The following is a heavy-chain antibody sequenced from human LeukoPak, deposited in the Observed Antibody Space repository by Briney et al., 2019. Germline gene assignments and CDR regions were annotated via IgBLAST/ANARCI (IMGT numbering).Heavy chain of an antibody. Sequence: GGSLRLSCAASGFTFSSYSMNWVRQAPGKGLEWVSYISSSSSTKYYADSMKGRFTISRDNSKNTLYLQMNSLRAEDTAVYYCASLTQDVYYDSSGYYYPPDYWGQGTLVTVSS. CDR2: ISSSSSTK. CDR1: GFTFSSYS. J-gene: IGHJ4*02. D-gene: IGHD3-22*01. CDR3: ASLTQDVYYDSSGYYYPPDY. V-gene: IGHV3-48*01.